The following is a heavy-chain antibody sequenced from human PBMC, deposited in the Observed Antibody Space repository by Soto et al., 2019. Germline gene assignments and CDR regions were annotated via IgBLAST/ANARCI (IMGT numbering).Heavy chain of an antibody. D-gene: IGHD6-6*01. J-gene: IGHJ4*02. CDR2: INHSGST. CDR1: GGSFSGYY. Sequence: PSETLSLTCAVYGGSFSGYYWSWIRQPPGKGLEWIGEINHSGSTNYNPSLKSRVTISVDTSKNQFSLKLSSVTAADTAVYYCARVGSSSYKGYYFAYGGQGTLVTVSS. CDR3: ARVGSSSYKGYYFAY. V-gene: IGHV4-34*01.